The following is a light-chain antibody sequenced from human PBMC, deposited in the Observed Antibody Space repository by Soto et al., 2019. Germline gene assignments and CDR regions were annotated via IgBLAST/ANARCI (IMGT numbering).Light chain of an antibody. CDR1: QSISSW. CDR2: KAS. CDR3: QQYNSYPIT. V-gene: IGKV1-5*03. Sequence: DIQMTQSPSTLSASLGDGVTITCRASQSISSWLAWYQQKPGKAPKLLIYKASSLESGVPSRFSGSGSGTEFTLTISSLQPDDFATYYCQQYNSYPITFGQGTRLEIK. J-gene: IGKJ5*01.